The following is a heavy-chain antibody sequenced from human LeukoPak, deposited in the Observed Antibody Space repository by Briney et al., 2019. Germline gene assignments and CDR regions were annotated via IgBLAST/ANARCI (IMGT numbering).Heavy chain of an antibody. Sequence: SVKVSCKASGGTFSSYAIRWVRQAPGQGLEWMGGIIPIFGTANYAQKFQGRVTITTDESTSTAYMELSSLRSEDTAVYYCASFRDSSSWYDAGYYYMDVWGKGTTVTVSS. V-gene: IGHV1-69*05. CDR2: IIPIFGTA. CDR1: GGTFSSYA. CDR3: ASFRDSSSWYDAGYYYMDV. D-gene: IGHD6-13*01. J-gene: IGHJ6*03.